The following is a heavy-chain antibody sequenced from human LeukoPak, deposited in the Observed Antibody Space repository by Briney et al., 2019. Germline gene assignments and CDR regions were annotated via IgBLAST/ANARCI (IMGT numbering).Heavy chain of an antibody. Sequence: GGSLRLSCAASGFTFSSYAMHWVRQAPGKGLEWVAVISYDGSNKYYADSVKGRFTISRDNSKNTLYLQMNSLRAEDTAVYYCAKDPTYYDFWSGYYRWGVFDYWGQGTLVTVSS. V-gene: IGHV3-30-3*01. D-gene: IGHD3-3*01. CDR2: ISYDGSNK. CDR1: GFTFSSYA. CDR3: AKDPTYYDFWSGYYRWGVFDY. J-gene: IGHJ4*02.